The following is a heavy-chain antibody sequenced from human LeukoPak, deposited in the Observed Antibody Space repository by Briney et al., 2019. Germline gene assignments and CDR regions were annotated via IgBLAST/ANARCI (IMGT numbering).Heavy chain of an antibody. J-gene: IGHJ4*02. CDR3: ARRDCSGGTCYSAY. D-gene: IGHD2-15*01. CDR2: INSDGSST. CDR1: GFTFSNYW. Sequence: GGSLRLSCAASGFTFSNYWMHWVRQAPGKGLVWVSRINSDGSSTTYAYSVKGRFIISRDNAKNTLYLQMNSLRAEDTAVYYCARRDCSGGTCYSAYWGQGTLVTVSS. V-gene: IGHV3-74*03.